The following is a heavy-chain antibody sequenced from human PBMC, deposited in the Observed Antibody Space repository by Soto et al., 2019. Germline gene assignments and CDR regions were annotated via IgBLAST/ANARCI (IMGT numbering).Heavy chain of an antibody. V-gene: IGHV3-21*01. D-gene: IGHD3-3*01. CDR1: GFTFSSYS. J-gene: IGHJ6*02. CDR2: ISSSSSYI. CDR3: ARDSSRFLEWLPGYYYGMDV. Sequence: GGSLRLSCAASGFTFSSYSMNWVRQAPGKGLEWVSSISSSSSYIYYADSVKGRFTISRDNAKNSLYLQMNSLRAEDTAVYYCARDSSRFLEWLPGYYYGMDVWGQGTAVTVSS.